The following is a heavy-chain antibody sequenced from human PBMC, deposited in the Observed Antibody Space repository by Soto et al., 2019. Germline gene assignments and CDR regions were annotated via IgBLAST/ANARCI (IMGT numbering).Heavy chain of an antibody. CDR3: AKDRLWGSSDRGAPDDFEV. Sequence: SETLSLTCTVSGGSISSRNWWSWLRQSPTKGLEWIGEIYQSGSTNYNPSLESRVTIPVDKSKNQFSLELTSLTAADTAVYYCAKDRLWGSSDRGAPDDFEVWGQGTMVTVSS. J-gene: IGHJ3*01. D-gene: IGHD6-6*01. CDR2: IYQSGST. CDR1: GGSISSRNW. V-gene: IGHV4-4*02.